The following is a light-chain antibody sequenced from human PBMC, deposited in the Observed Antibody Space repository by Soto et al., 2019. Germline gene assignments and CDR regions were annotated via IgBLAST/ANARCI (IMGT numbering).Light chain of an antibody. CDR1: SSDVGAYDY. J-gene: IGLJ1*01. V-gene: IGLV2-14*03. CDR2: DVS. CDR3: SSYTSSSTLV. Sequence: QSALPQPASVSGSPGQSSTVSCTGTSSDVGAYDYVSWYQHHPGKAPKLMIYDVSYRPSGVSNRFSGSKSGNTASLTISGLQAEDEADYSCSSYTSSSTLVFGTGTKVTVL.